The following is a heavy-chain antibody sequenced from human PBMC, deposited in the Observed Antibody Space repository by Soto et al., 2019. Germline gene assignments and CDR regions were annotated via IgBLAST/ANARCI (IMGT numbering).Heavy chain of an antibody. CDR1: GGSFSGYY. Sequence: SETLSLTCAVYGGSFSGYYWSWIRQPPGKGLEWIGEINHSGSTNYNPSLKSRVTISVDTSKNQFSLKLSSVTAADTAVYYCARGRGYSYGYAGDDYWGQGTLVTVSS. V-gene: IGHV4-34*01. CDR3: ARGRGYSYGYAGDDY. CDR2: INHSGST. D-gene: IGHD5-18*01. J-gene: IGHJ4*02.